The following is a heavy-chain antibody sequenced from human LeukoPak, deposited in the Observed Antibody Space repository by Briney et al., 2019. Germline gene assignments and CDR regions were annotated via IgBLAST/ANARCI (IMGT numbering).Heavy chain of an antibody. CDR3: ARGGIKYYYDSSGYYYVSNWFDP. D-gene: IGHD3-22*01. V-gene: IGHV3-21*01. CDR1: GFTFSSYS. CDR2: ISSSSSYI. Sequence: GGSLRLSCAASGFTFSSYSMNWVRQAPGKGLEWVSSISSSSSYIYYADSVKGRFTISRDNAKNSLYLQMNSLRAEDTAVYYCARGGIKYYYDSSGYYYVSNWFDPWGQGTLVTVSS. J-gene: IGHJ5*02.